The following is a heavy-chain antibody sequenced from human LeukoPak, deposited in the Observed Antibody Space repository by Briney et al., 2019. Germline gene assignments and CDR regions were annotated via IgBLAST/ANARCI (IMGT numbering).Heavy chain of an antibody. Sequence: GGSLRLSCAASGFTFSSYWMSWVRQAPGKGLEWVANIKQDGSEKYYVDSVKGRFTISRDNAKNSLYLQMNSLRAEDTAVYYCAKERAYSSSWGYFDYWGQGTLVTVSS. J-gene: IGHJ4*02. CDR2: IKQDGSEK. CDR1: GFTFSSYW. CDR3: AKERAYSSSWGYFDY. V-gene: IGHV3-7*01. D-gene: IGHD6-13*01.